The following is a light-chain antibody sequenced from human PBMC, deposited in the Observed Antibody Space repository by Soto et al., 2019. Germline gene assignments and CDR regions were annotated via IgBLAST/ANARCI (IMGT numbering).Light chain of an antibody. CDR3: CSYARSIASVV. V-gene: IGLV2-23*01. J-gene: IGLJ2*01. Sequence: QSVLTQPASVSGSPGQSITISCTGTSSDIGSYNLVSWYQQHPGKAPKLMIYEGNKRPSGVSNRFSGSKSGNTASLTISGLQAEDEADYYCCSYARSIASVVFGGGTKLTVL. CDR1: SSDIGSYNL. CDR2: EGN.